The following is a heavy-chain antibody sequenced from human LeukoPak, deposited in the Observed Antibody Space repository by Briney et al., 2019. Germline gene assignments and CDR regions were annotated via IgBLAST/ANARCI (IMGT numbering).Heavy chain of an antibody. V-gene: IGHV3-7*01. CDR2: IKQDGSEK. D-gene: IGHD2-8*01. CDR1: GFIFSDHY. J-gene: IGHJ6*03. Sequence: GGSLRLSCAASGFIFSDHYMEWVRQAPGKGLEWVANIKQDGSEKYYVDSVKGRFTISRDNAKNSLYLQMNSLRAEDTAVYYCARVDCTNGVCYSRYYYMDVWGKGTTVTVSS. CDR3: ARVDCTNGVCYSRYYYMDV.